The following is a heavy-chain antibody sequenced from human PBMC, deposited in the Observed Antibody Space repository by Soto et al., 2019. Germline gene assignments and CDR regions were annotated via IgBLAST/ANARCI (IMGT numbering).Heavy chain of an antibody. J-gene: IGHJ4*02. D-gene: IGHD3-16*01. Sequence: VREWVSYISSSGSTIYYADSVKGRFTISRDNAKNSLYLQMNSLRAEDTAVYYCARDLGGNDYIWGTPPSAYWGQGTLVTVSS. CDR2: ISSSGSTI. CDR3: ARDLGGNDYIWGTPPSAY. V-gene: IGHV3-11*01.